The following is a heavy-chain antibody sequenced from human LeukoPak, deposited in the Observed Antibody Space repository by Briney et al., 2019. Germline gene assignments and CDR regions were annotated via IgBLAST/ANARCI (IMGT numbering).Heavy chain of an antibody. Sequence: GGSLRLSCAASGFTFSTYAMNWVRQAPGKGLEWLSVISVRGDGTFYADSVKGRFSISRDTSKSTLSLQMNSLRAEDTAVYYCAKARGFAVVTAIDSWGQGTLVTVSS. D-gene: IGHD2-21*02. CDR2: ISVRGDGT. J-gene: IGHJ4*02. CDR3: AKARGFAVVTAIDS. CDR1: GFTFSTYA. V-gene: IGHV3-23*01.